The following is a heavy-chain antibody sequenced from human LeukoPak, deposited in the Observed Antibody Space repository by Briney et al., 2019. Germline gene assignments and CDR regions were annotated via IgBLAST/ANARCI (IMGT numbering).Heavy chain of an antibody. V-gene: IGHV4-38-2*02. CDR3: ARDHSSSSEDY. CDR2: IFHTGSN. CDR1: GFTFSNAW. Sequence: PGGSLRLSCAASGFTFSNAWMSWLRQPPGKGLEWVGSIFHTGSNYDNPSLKSRVAISVDTSNTHFSLKLNSVTAADTAVYYCARDHSSSSEDYWGQGTLVTVSS. D-gene: IGHD6-13*01. J-gene: IGHJ4*02.